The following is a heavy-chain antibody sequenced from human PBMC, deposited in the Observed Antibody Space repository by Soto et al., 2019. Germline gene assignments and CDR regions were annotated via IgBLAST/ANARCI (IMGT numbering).Heavy chain of an antibody. CDR3: AKDIQARSGYYLYYFDY. J-gene: IGHJ4*02. V-gene: IGHV3-9*01. D-gene: IGHD3-22*01. CDR2: ISWNSGSI. Sequence: GGSLRLSCAASGFTFDDYAMHWVRQAPGKGLEWVSGISWNSGSIGYADSVKGRFTISRDNAKNSLYLQMNSLRAEDTALYYCAKDIQARSGYYLYYFDYWGQGALVTVSS. CDR1: GFTFDDYA.